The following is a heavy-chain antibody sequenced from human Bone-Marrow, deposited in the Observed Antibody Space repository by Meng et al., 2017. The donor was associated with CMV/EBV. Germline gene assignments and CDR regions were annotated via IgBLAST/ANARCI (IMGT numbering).Heavy chain of an antibody. V-gene: IGHV3-7*01. Sequence: GESLKISCAASGFTLSNYWMTWVRQAPGMGLEWVANIKQDGSERYYVDSVRGRFSISRDNAQNSLSLQMNSLRAEDTAVYYCASNSGRLSRFDPWGQGTLVTVSS. D-gene: IGHD6-19*01. CDR2: IKQDGSER. J-gene: IGHJ5*02. CDR1: GFTLSNYW. CDR3: ASNSGRLSRFDP.